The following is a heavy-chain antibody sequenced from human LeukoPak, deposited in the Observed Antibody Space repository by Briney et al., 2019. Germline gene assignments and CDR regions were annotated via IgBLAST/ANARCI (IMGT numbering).Heavy chain of an antibody. CDR1: GATFSSYA. CDR3: ASGIAARPYYMDV. V-gene: IGHV1-69*13. J-gene: IGHJ6*03. D-gene: IGHD6-6*01. CDR2: IIPIFGTA. Sequence: GASVKVSCKASGATFSSYAISRVRHAPGQGLEWMGGIIPIFGTANSAQTFQGRVTITADESTSTAYMELSSLRSEDTAVYYCASGIAARPYYMDVSGKGTTVSVSS.